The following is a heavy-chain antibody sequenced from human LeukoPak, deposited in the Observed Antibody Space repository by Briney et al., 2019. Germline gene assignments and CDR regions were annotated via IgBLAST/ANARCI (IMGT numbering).Heavy chain of an antibody. V-gene: IGHV1-24*01. CDR3: ATGPLVVVTASLVFDY. J-gene: IGHJ4*02. CDR2: FDPEDGET. CDR1: GYTLTELS. Sequence: GASVKVSCKVSGYTLTELSMHWVRQAPGKGLEWMGGFDPEDGETIYAQKFQGRVTMTEDTSTDTAYMELSSLRSKDTAVYYCATGPLVVVTASLVFDYWGQGTLVTVSS. D-gene: IGHD2-21*02.